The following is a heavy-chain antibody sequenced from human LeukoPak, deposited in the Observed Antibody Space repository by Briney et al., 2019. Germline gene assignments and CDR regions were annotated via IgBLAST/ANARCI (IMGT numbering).Heavy chain of an antibody. CDR2: IYTSGST. CDR1: GGSFSGYY. Sequence: SETLSLTCAVYGGSFSGYYWSWIRQPPGKGLEWIGRIYTSGSTNYNPSLKSRVTISVDTSKNQFSLKLSSVTAADTAVYYCARTLLWFGESQNWFDPWGQGTLVTVSS. J-gene: IGHJ5*02. CDR3: ARTLLWFGESQNWFDP. V-gene: IGHV4-4*08. D-gene: IGHD3-10*01.